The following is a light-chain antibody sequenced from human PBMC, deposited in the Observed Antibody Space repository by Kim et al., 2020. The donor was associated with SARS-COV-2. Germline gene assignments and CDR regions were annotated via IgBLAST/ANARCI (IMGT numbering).Light chain of an antibody. V-gene: IGKV1D-12*01. CDR2: TAS. CDR3: QQAHSFPAT. CDR1: QDINNW. J-gene: IGKJ5*01. Sequence: DILMTQSPPSVSASVGDRVTITCRASQDINNWVTWYQQKPGKAPKVLIYTASNLERGVPARFSGSGFGTDFTLTISSLQPEDFGNYYCQQAHSFPATCGQGTPLEI.